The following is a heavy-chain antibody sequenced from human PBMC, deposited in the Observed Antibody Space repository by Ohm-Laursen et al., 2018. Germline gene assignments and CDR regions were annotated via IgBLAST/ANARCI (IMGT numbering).Heavy chain of an antibody. CDR1: GGSFSGYH. J-gene: IGHJ3*02. V-gene: IGHV4-34*01. Sequence: TLSLTCAVYGGSFSGYHWSWIRQPPGKGLEWIGEIEHSGSTNYNPSLKSRVTISVDTSNNQFSLRLSSVTAADTAVYYCARVKQWLIYAFDIWGQGTMVTVSS. CDR3: ARVKQWLIYAFDI. D-gene: IGHD6-19*01. CDR2: IEHSGST.